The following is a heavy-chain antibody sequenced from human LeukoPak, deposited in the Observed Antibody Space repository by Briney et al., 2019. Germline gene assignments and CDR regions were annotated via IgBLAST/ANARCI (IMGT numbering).Heavy chain of an antibody. Sequence: SETLSLTCAVSGYSISSGYYWGWIRQPPGKGLEWIGSIYHSGSTYYNPSLKSRVTISVDTSKNQFSLKLSSVTAADTAVYYCARTPITIFGVVTPFDYWGQGTLVTVSS. CDR3: ARTPITIFGVVTPFDY. CDR2: IYHSGST. V-gene: IGHV4-38-2*01. J-gene: IGHJ4*02. D-gene: IGHD3-3*01. CDR1: GYSISSGYY.